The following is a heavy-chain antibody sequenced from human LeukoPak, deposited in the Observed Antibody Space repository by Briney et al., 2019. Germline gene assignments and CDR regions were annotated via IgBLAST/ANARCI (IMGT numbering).Heavy chain of an antibody. CDR2: ISYDGSNK. V-gene: IGHV3-30*18. Sequence: GGSLRLSCAASGFTISSYGMHWVRQAPGKGLEWVAVISYDGSNKYFADSVKGRFTISRDNSKNTLYLQMNSLRAEDTAVYYCAKDQSRWRGGDAFDIWGQGTMVTVSS. CDR1: GFTISSYG. J-gene: IGHJ3*02. CDR3: AKDQSRWRGGDAFDI. D-gene: IGHD4-23*01.